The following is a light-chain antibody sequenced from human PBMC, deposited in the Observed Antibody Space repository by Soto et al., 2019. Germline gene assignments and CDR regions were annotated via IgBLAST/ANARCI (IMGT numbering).Light chain of an antibody. J-gene: IGKJ1*01. CDR1: QSISSW. CDR3: QQYNSYSWT. CDR2: DAS. V-gene: IGKV1-5*01. Sequence: DIQMTQSPSTLSASVGDRVTITCRASQSISSWLAWYQQKPGKAPKLLIYDASSLESWVPSRFSGSGSGTEFTLTIRSLQPDDFATYYCQQYNSYSWTFGHGTKVEIK.